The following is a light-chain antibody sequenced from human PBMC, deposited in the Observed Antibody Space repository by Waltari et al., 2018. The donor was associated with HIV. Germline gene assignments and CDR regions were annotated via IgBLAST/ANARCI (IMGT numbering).Light chain of an antibody. CDR3: VLYMGSGIWV. J-gene: IGLJ3*02. Sequence: QTVVTQEPSFSVSPGGTVTLTCGLSSGSVSTNYYPSWYQQTPGRAPRTLIYSTNTRSSWVPDRFSGAIRGNKAALTITGAQAYDESDYYCVLYMGSGIWVFGGGTKLTVL. CDR2: STN. V-gene: IGLV8-61*01. CDR1: SGSVSTNYY.